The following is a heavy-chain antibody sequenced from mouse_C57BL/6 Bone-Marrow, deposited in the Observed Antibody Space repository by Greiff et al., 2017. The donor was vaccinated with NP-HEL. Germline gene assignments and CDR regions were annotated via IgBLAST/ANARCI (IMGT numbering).Heavy chain of an antibody. CDR1: GYTFTDYY. CDR3: ARDGYYSSWYFDV. V-gene: IGHV1-26*01. CDR2: INPNNGGT. D-gene: IGHD2-3*01. Sequence: EVQLQQSGPELVKPGASVKISCKASGYTFTDYYMNWVKQSHGKSLEWIGDINPNNGGTSYNQKFKGKATLTVDKSSSTAYMELSSLTSEDSAVYYCARDGYYSSWYFDVWGTGTTVTVSS. J-gene: IGHJ1*03.